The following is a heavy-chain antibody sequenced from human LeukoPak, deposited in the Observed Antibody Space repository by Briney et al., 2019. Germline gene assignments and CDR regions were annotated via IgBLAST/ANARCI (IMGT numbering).Heavy chain of an antibody. V-gene: IGHV4-39*01. CDR1: GSSISSSSYY. CDR3: ARPRSYYYDSSGTTNAFDI. D-gene: IGHD3-22*01. CDR2: IYYSGST. Sequence: SETLSLTCTVSGSSISSSSYYWGWIRQPPGKGLEWIGSIYYSGSTYYNPSLKSRVTISVDTSKNQFSLKLSSVTAADTAVYYRARPRSYYYDSSGTTNAFDIWGQGTMVTVSS. J-gene: IGHJ3*02.